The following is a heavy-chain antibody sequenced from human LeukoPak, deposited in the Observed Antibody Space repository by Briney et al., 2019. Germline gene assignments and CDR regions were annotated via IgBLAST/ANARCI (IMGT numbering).Heavy chain of an antibody. Sequence: PGGSLRLSCAASGFTFSSYSMTWVRQAPGKGLEWVSSISSSSSYIYYADSVKGRFTISRDNAKNSLYLQMNSLRAEDTAVYYCASGLTKYSSGWYYYYGMDVWGQGTTVTVSS. CDR1: GFTFSSYS. CDR2: ISSSSSYI. V-gene: IGHV3-21*01. J-gene: IGHJ6*02. D-gene: IGHD6-19*01. CDR3: ASGLTKYSSGWYYYYGMDV.